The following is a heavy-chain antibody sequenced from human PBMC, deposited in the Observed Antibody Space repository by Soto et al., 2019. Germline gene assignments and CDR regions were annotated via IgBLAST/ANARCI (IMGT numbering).Heavy chain of an antibody. J-gene: IGHJ4*02. V-gene: IGHV4-30-4*01. D-gene: IGHD3-10*01. CDR3: ARVGGFGATTIDY. Sequence: TLSLTCTVSGGSISSGDYYLSWIRQPPGKGLEWIGYIYYSGSTYYNPSLKSRVTISVDTSKNQFSLKLSSVTAADTAVYYCARVGGFGATTIDYWGQGTLVTVSS. CDR2: IYYSGST. CDR1: GGSISSGDYY.